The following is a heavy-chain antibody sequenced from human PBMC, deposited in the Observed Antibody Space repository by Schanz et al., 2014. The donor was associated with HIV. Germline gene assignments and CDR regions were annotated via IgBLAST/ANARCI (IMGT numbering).Heavy chain of an antibody. Sequence: EVQLVESGGALVQPGGSLRLSCAVSGLTFRNYWMAWVRQAPGKGLDWISYISGSGATIYYADSVKGRFTISRDNAKNSLYLQLNSLRAEDTAVYYCARGVFSDFFDSWGQGALVTVSS. J-gene: IGHJ4*02. D-gene: IGHD2-21*02. CDR1: GLTFRNYW. V-gene: IGHV3-48*04. CDR2: ISGSGATI. CDR3: ARGVFSDFFDS.